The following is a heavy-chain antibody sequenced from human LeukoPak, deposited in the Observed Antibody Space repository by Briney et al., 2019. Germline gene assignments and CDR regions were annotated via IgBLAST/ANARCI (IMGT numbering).Heavy chain of an antibody. CDR2: IIPIFGTA. J-gene: IGHJ4*02. V-gene: IGHV1-69*05. CDR1: GGTFSSYA. D-gene: IGHD3-22*01. Sequence: GASVKVSCKASGGTFSSYAISWVRQAPGQGLEWMGGIIPIFGTANYAQKFQGRVTITTDESTSTAYMELSSLRSEDTAVYCCARGNDDYYDSSGYYLLWGQGTLVTVSS. CDR3: ARGNDDYYDSSGYYLL.